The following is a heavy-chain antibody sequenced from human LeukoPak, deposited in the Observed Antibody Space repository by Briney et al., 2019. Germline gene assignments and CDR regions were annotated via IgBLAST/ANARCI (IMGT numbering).Heavy chain of an antibody. D-gene: IGHD3-9*01. Sequence: SETLSLTCTVSGGSISSYYWSWIRQPPGKGLEWIGYIYYSGSTNYNPSLKSRVTISVDTSKNQFSLKLSSVTAADAAVYYCARAGTYYDILTGYSPKHAFDIWGQGTMVTVSS. CDR2: IYYSGST. J-gene: IGHJ3*02. CDR3: ARAGTYYDILTGYSPKHAFDI. CDR1: GGSISSYY. V-gene: IGHV4-59*01.